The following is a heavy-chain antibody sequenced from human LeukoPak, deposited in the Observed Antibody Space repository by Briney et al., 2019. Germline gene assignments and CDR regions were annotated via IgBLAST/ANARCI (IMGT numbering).Heavy chain of an antibody. Sequence: ASVKVSCKASGYTFTSYYMHWVRQAPGQGLEWMGIINPSGGSTSYAQKFQGRVTMTRDTSTSTAYMELSSLRSDDTAVYYCAREGYHRPAWFDPWGQGTLVTVSS. V-gene: IGHV1-46*01. CDR3: AREGYHRPAWFDP. D-gene: IGHD5-18*01. CDR2: INPSGGST. CDR1: GYTFTSYY. J-gene: IGHJ5*02.